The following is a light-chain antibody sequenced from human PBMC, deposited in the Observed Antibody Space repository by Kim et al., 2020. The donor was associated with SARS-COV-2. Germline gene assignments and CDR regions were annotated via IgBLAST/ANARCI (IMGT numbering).Light chain of an antibody. Sequence: GKTVTISCTRRSGSIASTNVQWYQQRPGTSPTAVIFENNQRPSGVPDRFSGSIDGSSNSASLTISGLKTEDEADYYCQSFDSNIQVFGGGTQLTVL. CDR2: ENN. CDR3: QSFDSNIQV. CDR1: SGSIASTN. V-gene: IGLV6-57*01. J-gene: IGLJ3*02.